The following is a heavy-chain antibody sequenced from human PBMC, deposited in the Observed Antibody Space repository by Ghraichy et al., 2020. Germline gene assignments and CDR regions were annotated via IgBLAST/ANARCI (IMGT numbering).Heavy chain of an antibody. Sequence: SETLSLTCTVSGGSISTYYWNWIRQPAGKGLEWIGRISSSGNTIYNPSLKSRVTMSVDASKNQFSLKVTSLTAADTAVYYCARRGIELGITGVQDNWFDPWGQGTLVTVSS. D-gene: IGHD1-20*01. J-gene: IGHJ5*02. V-gene: IGHV4-4*07. CDR2: ISSSGNT. CDR3: ARRGIELGITGVQDNWFDP. CDR1: GGSISTYY.